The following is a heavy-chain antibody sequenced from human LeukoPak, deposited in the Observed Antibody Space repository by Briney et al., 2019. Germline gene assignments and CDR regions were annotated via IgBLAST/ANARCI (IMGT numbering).Heavy chain of an antibody. Sequence: GGSLRLSCAASGFTFSSYAMSWVRQAPGKGLEWVANIKEDGSEKNYVDSVKGRFTISRDNAKKSLYLQMNSLRAEDMAVYYCVREAEAGITFDIWGQGTMVTVSS. D-gene: IGHD6-13*01. J-gene: IGHJ3*02. CDR2: IKEDGSEK. CDR1: GFTFSSYA. CDR3: VREAEAGITFDI. V-gene: IGHV3-7*01.